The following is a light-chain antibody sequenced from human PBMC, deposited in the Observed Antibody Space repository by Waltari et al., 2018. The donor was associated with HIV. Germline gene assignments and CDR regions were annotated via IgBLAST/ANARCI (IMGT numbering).Light chain of an antibody. V-gene: IGLV1-44*01. J-gene: IGLJ1*01. CDR1: SSHIGSTS. CDR3: AAWDDSLKGYV. CDR2: NNN. Sequence: QSVLTQPPSESGTPGQRVTIPCSGSSSHIGSTSVNWYQQLPGTAPKVLMFNNNQRPSGVPDRFSGSKSGTSASLAISGLQSDDEADYYCAAWDDSLKGYVFGTGTGVTIL.